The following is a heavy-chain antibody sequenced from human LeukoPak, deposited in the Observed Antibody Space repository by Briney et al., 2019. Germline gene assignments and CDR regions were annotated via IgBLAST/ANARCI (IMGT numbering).Heavy chain of an antibody. CDR1: GYKFSSYW. J-gene: IGHJ4*02. CDR2: IYPRDSDT. CDR3: ARLRYSSSWPDY. V-gene: IGHV5-51*01. Sequence: GESLKISCQGSGYKFSSYWIGWVRQMPGKGLEWMGFIYPRDSDTRYSPSFQGQVTISADKSISTAYLQWSSLKASDTAMYYRARLRYSSSWPDYWGQGTLVTVSS. D-gene: IGHD6-13*01.